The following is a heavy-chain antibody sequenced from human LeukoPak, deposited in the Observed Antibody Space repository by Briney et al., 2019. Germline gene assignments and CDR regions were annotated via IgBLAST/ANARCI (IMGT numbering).Heavy chain of an antibody. D-gene: IGHD5-18*01. CDR2: INSDGSRT. V-gene: IGHV3-74*01. CDR3: ASDTVDTALGIDY. J-gene: IGHJ4*02. CDR1: GFTFSSYW. Sequence: PGGSLRLSCAASGFTFSSYWMHWVRQAPGKGLVWVSRINSDGSRTNYADSAKGRFTISRDNAKNTLYLQVNSLRAEDTAVYYCASDTVDTALGIDYWGQGTLVTVSS.